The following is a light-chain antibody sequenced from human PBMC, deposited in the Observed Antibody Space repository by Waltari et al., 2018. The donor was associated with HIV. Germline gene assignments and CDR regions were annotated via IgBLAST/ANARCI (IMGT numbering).Light chain of an antibody. CDR1: QSVSSTN. Sequence: EIVLTQSPGTLSLSPGERATLSCRASQSVSSTNLAWYQQKPGQAPRLLIYGASSRATGIPDRFSGSGSGTDFTLTISRLEPEEFAVDYCQQYGSSPWTFGQGTKVEIK. J-gene: IGKJ1*01. CDR2: GAS. V-gene: IGKV3-20*01. CDR3: QQYGSSPWT.